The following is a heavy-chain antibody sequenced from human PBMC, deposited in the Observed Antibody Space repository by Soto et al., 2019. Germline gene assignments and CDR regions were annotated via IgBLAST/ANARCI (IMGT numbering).Heavy chain of an antibody. CDR2: ISSNGGST. CDR1: GFTFSSYA. D-gene: IGHD3-22*01. J-gene: IGHJ4*02. CDR3: VKDGLYYYDSSGYYYGAHLVDY. V-gene: IGHV3-64D*08. Sequence: QPGGSLRLSCSASGFTFSSYAMHWVRQAPGKGLEYVSAISSNGGSTYYADSVKGRFTISRDNSKNTLYLQMSSLRAEDTAVYYCVKDGLYYYDSSGYYYGAHLVDYWGQGTLVTVSS.